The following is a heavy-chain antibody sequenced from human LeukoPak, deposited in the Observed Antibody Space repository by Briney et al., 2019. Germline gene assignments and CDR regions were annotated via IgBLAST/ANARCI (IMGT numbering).Heavy chain of an antibody. V-gene: IGHV1-2*06. D-gene: IGHD2-15*01. CDR3: ASPSHYCSGGSCLSNWFDP. Sequence: ASVKVSCKASGYTFTGYYIHWVRQAPGQGLEWMGRINPTNGVTDYAQRFQGRVTMTRDTSISTAYMGLTGLRSDDTAVYYCASPSHYCSGGSCLSNWFDPWGQGTLVTVAS. J-gene: IGHJ5*02. CDR1: GYTFTGYY. CDR2: INPTNGVT.